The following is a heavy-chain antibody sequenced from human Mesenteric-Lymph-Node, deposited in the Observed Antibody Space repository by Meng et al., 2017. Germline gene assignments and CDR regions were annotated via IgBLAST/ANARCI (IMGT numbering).Heavy chain of an antibody. CDR3: ARIGEDDGSGRGDC. CDR1: GYIFTGYF. V-gene: IGHV1-2*06. Sequence: ASVKVSCKASGYIFTGYFIHWVRQAPGQGLEWMGRINPNSGASNYAQKFRGRVTMTRETSIGTAYMELSRLTSDDTAVYYCARIGEDDGSGRGDCWGQGTLVTVSS. CDR2: INPNSGAS. D-gene: IGHD3-22*01. J-gene: IGHJ4*02.